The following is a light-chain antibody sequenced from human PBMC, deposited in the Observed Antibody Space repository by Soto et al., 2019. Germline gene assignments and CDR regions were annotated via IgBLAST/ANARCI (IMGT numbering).Light chain of an antibody. J-gene: IGKJ1*01. Sequence: IVVTLSACALSLSPGEGATLSGRASQRVSSSYLAWYQQKPGQAPRLLMYSASSRATGIPDRFSGSGSGTDSTLTISRLEPEDFAVYYCQQYGSSPSTFGQGTQLDIK. V-gene: IGKV3-20*01. CDR2: SAS. CDR1: QRVSSSY. CDR3: QQYGSSPST.